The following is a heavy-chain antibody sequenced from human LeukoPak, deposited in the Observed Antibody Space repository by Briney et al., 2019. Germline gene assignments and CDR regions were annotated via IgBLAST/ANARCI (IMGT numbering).Heavy chain of an antibody. V-gene: IGHV4-59*08. CDR2: IHFSGNT. D-gene: IGHD3-9*01. CDR3: ARVDTEYYDILTGYYTGFFDY. Sequence: SETLSLTCTVSGGFISNYYWSWIRQPPGKGLEWIGYIHFSGNTNHNPSLKSRVTISVDTPKNQFSLKLSSVTAADTAVYYCARVDTEYYDILTGYYTGFFDYWGQGTLVTVSS. CDR1: GGFISNYY. J-gene: IGHJ4*02.